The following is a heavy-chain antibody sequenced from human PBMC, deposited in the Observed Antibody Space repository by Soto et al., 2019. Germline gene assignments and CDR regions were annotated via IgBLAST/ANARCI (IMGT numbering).Heavy chain of an antibody. CDR3: ARNKAWDYYYGMDV. V-gene: IGHV4-31*03. D-gene: IGHD1-26*01. Sequence: CSVCSGFISMGGYYRSWISQHAGKGLEWIGYIYYSGSTYYNPSLKSRVTISVDTSKNQFSLKLSSVTAADTAVYYCARNKAWDYYYGMDVWGQRPTGTVYS. J-gene: IGHJ6*02. CDR2: IYYSGST. CDR1: SGFISMGGYY.